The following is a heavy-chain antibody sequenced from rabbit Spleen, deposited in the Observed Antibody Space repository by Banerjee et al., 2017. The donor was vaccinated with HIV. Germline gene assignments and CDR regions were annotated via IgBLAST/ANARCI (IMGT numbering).Heavy chain of an antibody. V-gene: IGHV1S45*01. CDR1: GFSFSNKAV. Sequence: QERLVESGGGLVKPEGSLKLSCTASGFSFSNKAVMCWVRQAPGKGLEWIACINAVTGKAVYASWAKGRFTISKTSSTTVTLQMTSLTAADTATYFCARDNVGDGAYWSNLWGPGTLVTVS. CDR2: INAVTGKA. D-gene: IGHD2-1*01. CDR3: ARDNVGDGAYWSNL. J-gene: IGHJ4*01.